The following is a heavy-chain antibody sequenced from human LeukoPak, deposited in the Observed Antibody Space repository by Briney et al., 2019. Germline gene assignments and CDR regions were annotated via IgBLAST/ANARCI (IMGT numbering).Heavy chain of an antibody. CDR3: ARYSGMYSGLFDY. CDR1: GGSIRSYY. CDR2: IYNSGST. Sequence: SETLSLTCTVSGGSIRSYYWSWIRLPPGKGLEWIAYIYNSGSTYYNPSLKSRVTMSVDTSKNQFSLNLSSVTAADTAMYYCARYSGMYSGLFDYWGQGTLVTVS. J-gene: IGHJ4*02. V-gene: IGHV4-59*01. D-gene: IGHD1-26*01.